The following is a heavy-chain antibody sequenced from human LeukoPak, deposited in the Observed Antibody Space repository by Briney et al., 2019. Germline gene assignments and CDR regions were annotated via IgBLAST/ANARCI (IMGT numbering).Heavy chain of an antibody. J-gene: IGHJ3*02. CDR2: ILYRGST. V-gene: IGHV4-59*12. CDR3: AGGVYDYAWGSYSPNAFAM. Sequence: PSESLSLTCTVSGGSPCSYFWSWIRPPPGEGRGWNGYILYRGSTIYSPYLKSRVTISVDTSKHQVSLQLSAVTAADTALYYGAGGVYDYAWGSYSPNAFAMWGRGTMVAVCS. CDR1: GGSPCSYF. D-gene: IGHD3-16*01.